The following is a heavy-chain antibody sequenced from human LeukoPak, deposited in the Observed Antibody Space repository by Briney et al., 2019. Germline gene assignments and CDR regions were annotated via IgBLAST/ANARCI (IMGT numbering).Heavy chain of an antibody. J-gene: IGHJ4*02. V-gene: IGHV4-31*03. CDR1: GGSISSGGYY. D-gene: IGHD1-26*01. CDR3: ARQAVGPTGLDY. Sequence: SETLSLTCTVSGGSISSGGYYWSWIRQHPGKGLEWIGYIYYSGSTYYNPSLKSRVTISVDTSKNQFSLKLSSVTAADTAVYYCARQAVGPTGLDYWGQGTLVTVPP. CDR2: IYYSGST.